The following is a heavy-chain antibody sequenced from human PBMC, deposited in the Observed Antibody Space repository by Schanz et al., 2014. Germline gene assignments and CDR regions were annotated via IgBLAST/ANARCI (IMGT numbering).Heavy chain of an antibody. D-gene: IGHD2-15*01. V-gene: IGHV3-23*04. CDR1: GFTFGSYA. J-gene: IGHJ6*02. Sequence: VQMVESGGGLVQPGGSLRLSCAASGFTFGSYAMTWVRQAPGKGLEWVSSISHSGGSKYYADSVKGRFTISRDNSENTLYLQMNSLSADDTAVFYCAKGMGYCSGGTCYDYYYYGLDVWGQGTTVTVSS. CDR2: ISHSGGSK. CDR3: AKGMGYCSGGTCYDYYYYGLDV.